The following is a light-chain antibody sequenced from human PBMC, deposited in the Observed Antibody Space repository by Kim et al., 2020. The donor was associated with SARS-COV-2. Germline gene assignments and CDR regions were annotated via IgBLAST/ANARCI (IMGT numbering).Light chain of an antibody. J-gene: IGKJ2*01. V-gene: IGKV3-15*01. CDR3: QRYSDWPPGS. CDR2: AAS. Sequence: LMTQSPATLSVSPGERVTLSCRASQNVYTNLAWYQQKPGQAPRLLIYAASHRETGVPARISGGGSETVFTLTISNLQSEDFGVYYCQRYSDWPPGSFGKGTKLEI. CDR1: QNVYTN.